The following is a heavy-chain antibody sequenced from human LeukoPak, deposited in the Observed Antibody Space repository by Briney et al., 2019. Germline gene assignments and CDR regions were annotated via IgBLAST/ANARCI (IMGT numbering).Heavy chain of an antibody. D-gene: IGHD6-6*01. Sequence: PGGSLKLSCAASGFTFSGSAIHWVRQASGRGLEWVGRIRSKANSYATAYAASVRGRLAISRDDSKNTAYLQMNSLKIEDTAVYYCTRLGEYTSSSGNYWGQGTLVTVSS. J-gene: IGHJ4*02. CDR1: GFTFSGSA. V-gene: IGHV3-73*01. CDR2: IRSKANSYAT. CDR3: TRLGEYTSSSGNY.